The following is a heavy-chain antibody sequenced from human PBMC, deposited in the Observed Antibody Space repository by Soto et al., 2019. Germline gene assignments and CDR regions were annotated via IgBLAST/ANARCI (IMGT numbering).Heavy chain of an antibody. CDR1: GFTFSSYW. CDR3: ARTIFGVVTDSSYMDV. V-gene: IGHV3-7*01. CDR2: IKQDGNDL. D-gene: IGHD3-3*01. J-gene: IGHJ6*03. Sequence: EVQLVESGGGLVQPGGSLRLSCAASGFTFSSYWMSWVRQAPEKGLEWVANIKQDGNDLYFVDSVKGRFTISRDNAKNSLYLHMSSLRAEDTGVYYCARTIFGVVTDSSYMDVWGKGTTVTVSS.